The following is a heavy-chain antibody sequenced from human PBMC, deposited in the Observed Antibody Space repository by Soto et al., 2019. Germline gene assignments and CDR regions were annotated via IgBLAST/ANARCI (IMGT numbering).Heavy chain of an antibody. CDR2: INSDGSST. CDR3: ARSPRSDQKFWSGYHREDYFAY. V-gene: IGHV3-74*01. CDR1: GFTFSSYW. Sequence: GGSLRLSCAASGFTFSSYWMHRVRQAPGKGLVRVSRINSDGSSTSYADSVKGRFTISRDNAKNTLYLQMNSLRAEDTAVYYCARSPRSDQKFWSGYHREDYFAYWGQGTLVTVSS. D-gene: IGHD3-3*01. J-gene: IGHJ4*02.